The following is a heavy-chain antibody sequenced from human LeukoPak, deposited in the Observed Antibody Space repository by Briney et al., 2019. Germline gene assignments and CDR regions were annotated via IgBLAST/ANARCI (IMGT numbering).Heavy chain of an antibody. CDR1: GFTFSSYW. J-gene: IGHJ4*02. V-gene: IGHV3-7*03. CDR2: IKQDGSEK. CDR3: TTIRLAFAVAANSMYY. Sequence: GGSLRLSCAASGFTFSSYWMSWVRQAPGKGLEWVANIKQDGSEKYYVDSVKGRFAISRDNAKNSLYLQMNSLETEDTAVYYCTTIRLAFAVAANSMYYWGQGTLVTVSS. D-gene: IGHD2-15*01.